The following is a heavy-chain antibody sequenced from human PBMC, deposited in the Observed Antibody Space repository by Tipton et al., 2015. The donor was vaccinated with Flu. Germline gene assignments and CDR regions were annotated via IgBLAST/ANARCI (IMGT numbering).Heavy chain of an antibody. CDR3: ARDATVVSEGMDV. J-gene: IGHJ6*02. Sequence: SLRLSCAASGFTFSSDGMHWVRQAPGKGLEWVAVIWSDGNKKQYGDSVKGRLTISRDNSKNTLYLQMNSLRAEDTAVYYCARDATVVSEGMDVWGQGTTVTVSS. CDR1: GFTFSSDG. CDR2: IWSDGNKK. V-gene: IGHV3-33*01. D-gene: IGHD4-23*01.